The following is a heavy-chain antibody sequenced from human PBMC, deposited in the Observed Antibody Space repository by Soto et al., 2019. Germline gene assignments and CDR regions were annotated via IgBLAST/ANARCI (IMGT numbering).Heavy chain of an antibody. V-gene: IGHV3-30-3*01. Sequence: QVQLVESGGGVVQPGRSLRLSCAASGFTFSSYAMHWVRQAPGKGLEWVAVISYDGSNKYYADSVKGRFTISRDNSKNTLYLQMNSLRADDTAVYYCAVVGGRLQFWDYWGQGTLVTVSS. CDR3: AVVGGRLQFWDY. D-gene: IGHD5-12*01. CDR1: GFTFSSYA. J-gene: IGHJ4*02. CDR2: ISYDGSNK.